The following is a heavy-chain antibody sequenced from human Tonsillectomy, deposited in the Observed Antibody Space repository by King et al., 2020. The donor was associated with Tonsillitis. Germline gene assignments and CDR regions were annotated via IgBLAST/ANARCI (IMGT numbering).Heavy chain of an antibody. V-gene: IGHV3-66*01. CDR1: GITVSSNY. CDR2: IDSGGIT. J-gene: IGHJ4*02. D-gene: IGHD5-18*01. CDR3: ARGGYSYGWARDY. Sequence: VQLVESGGGLVQPGGSLRLSCAASGITVSSNYMSWVRQAPGKGLEWVSLIDSGGITYYADSVKGRFTISRDKSKNTLYLQMNSLRAEDTTVYYCARGGYSYGWARDYWGQGTLGTVSS.